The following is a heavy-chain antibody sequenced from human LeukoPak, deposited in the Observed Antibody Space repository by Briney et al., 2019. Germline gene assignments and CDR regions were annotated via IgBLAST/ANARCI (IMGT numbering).Heavy chain of an antibody. V-gene: IGHV3-30*19. D-gene: IGHD6-6*01. CDR3: ARGEYSSSSRLDY. CDR2: ISYDGSNK. J-gene: IGHJ4*02. CDR1: GITFSSHG. Sequence: PGGSLRLSCAASGITFSSHGMHWVRQAPDKGLEWVAVISYDGSNKYYADSVKGRFTISRDNSKNTLYLQMNSLRVEDTAVYYCARGEYSSSSRLDYWGQGTLVTVSS.